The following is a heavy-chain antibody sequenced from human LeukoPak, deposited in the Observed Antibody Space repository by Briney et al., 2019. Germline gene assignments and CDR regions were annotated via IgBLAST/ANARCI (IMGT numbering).Heavy chain of an antibody. Sequence: GGSLRLSCAASGFTFSSYAMAWVRQTPGKGLEWLSYISSSSKINYADSVKGRFTISRDNAKNSLYLQMNSLRDEDTAVYYCARGRDYFDYWGQGTLVTVSS. CDR1: GFTFSSYA. V-gene: IGHV3-48*02. J-gene: IGHJ4*02. CDR3: ARGRDYFDY. CDR2: ISSSSKI.